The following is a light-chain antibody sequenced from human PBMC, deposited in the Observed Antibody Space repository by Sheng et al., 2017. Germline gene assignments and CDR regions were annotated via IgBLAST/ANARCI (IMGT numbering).Light chain of an antibody. CDR3: QQYGSLLT. Sequence: EIVLTQSPGTLSLSPGERATLSCRASHSVSTSYLAWYQHKPGQAPRVLIYGASTRATGIPDRFSGSGSGTDFTLTISRLEPEDFVVYYCQQYGSLLTFGGGTKVEIK. V-gene: IGKV3-20*01. J-gene: IGKJ4*01. CDR1: HSVSTSY. CDR2: GAS.